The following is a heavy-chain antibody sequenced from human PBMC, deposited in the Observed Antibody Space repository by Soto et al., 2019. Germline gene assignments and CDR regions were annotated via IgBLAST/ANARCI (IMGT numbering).Heavy chain of an antibody. Sequence: PGESLKISCKGSGYSFTSYWISWVRQMPGKGLEWMGRIDPSDSYTNYSPSFQGHVTISADKSTSTAYLQWSSLKASDTAMYYCARLPTYYYGSSGYYLDYWGQGTLVTVSS. J-gene: IGHJ4*02. V-gene: IGHV5-10-1*01. CDR1: GYSFTSYW. CDR2: IDPSDSYT. CDR3: ARLPTYYYGSSGYYLDY. D-gene: IGHD3-22*01.